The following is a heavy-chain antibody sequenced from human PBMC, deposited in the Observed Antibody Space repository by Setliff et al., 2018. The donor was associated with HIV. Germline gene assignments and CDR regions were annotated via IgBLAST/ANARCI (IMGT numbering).Heavy chain of an antibody. V-gene: IGHV1-2*02. J-gene: IGHJ3*02. D-gene: IGHD3-22*01. CDR1: GYTLTELS. CDR3: AREIFPQGIVVVFDAFDI. CDR2: INPNSGGT. Sequence: ASVKVSCKVSGYTLTELSIHWVRQPPGQGLEWMGWINPNSGGTNYAQKFQGRVTMTRDTSISTAYMELSRLRSDDTAVYYCAREIFPQGIVVVFDAFDIWGQGTMVTVSS.